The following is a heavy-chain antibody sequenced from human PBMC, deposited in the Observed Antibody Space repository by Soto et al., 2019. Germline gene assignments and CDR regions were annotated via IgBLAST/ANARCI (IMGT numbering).Heavy chain of an antibody. V-gene: IGHV1-18*01. J-gene: IGHJ3*02. Sequence: ASVKVSCKASGYTFTSYGISWVRQAPGQGLEWMGWISAYNGNTNYAQKLQGRVTMTTDTSTSTAYMELRSLRSDDTAVYYCAFVEGSGRIAVKDDAFDIWGQGTMVTVSS. CDR2: ISAYNGNT. D-gene: IGHD6-19*01. CDR1: GYTFTSYG. CDR3: AFVEGSGRIAVKDDAFDI.